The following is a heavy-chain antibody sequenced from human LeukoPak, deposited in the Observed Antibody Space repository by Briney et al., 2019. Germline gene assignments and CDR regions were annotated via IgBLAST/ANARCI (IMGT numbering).Heavy chain of an antibody. J-gene: IGHJ4*02. Sequence: PGGSLRLSCAASGFTFDDYAMHWVRQAPGKGLEWVSGISWNSGSIGYADSVKGRFTISRDNAKNSLYLQMNSLRAEDTAVYYCAKDRGYDYVWGSYRPWADDYFDYWGQGTLVTVSS. CDR3: AKDRGYDYVWGSYRPWADDYFDY. CDR1: GFTFDDYA. V-gene: IGHV3-9*01. CDR2: ISWNSGSI. D-gene: IGHD3-16*02.